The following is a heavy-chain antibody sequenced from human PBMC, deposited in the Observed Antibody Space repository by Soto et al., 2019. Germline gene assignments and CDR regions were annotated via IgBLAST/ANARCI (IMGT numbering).Heavy chain of an antibody. J-gene: IGHJ6*02. CDR2: ISGSGGST. D-gene: IGHD2-21*01. CDR3: ASISTDSYFYGMDG. Sequence: GGSLRLSCAASGFPFSSYAMSWVRQAPGKGLEWVSTISGSGGSTHYADSVKGRFTIYRDNSKNTLWLQMNSLRAEDTAIYYCASISTDSYFYGMDGWGQGSTVTVSS. V-gene: IGHV3-23*01. CDR1: GFPFSSYA.